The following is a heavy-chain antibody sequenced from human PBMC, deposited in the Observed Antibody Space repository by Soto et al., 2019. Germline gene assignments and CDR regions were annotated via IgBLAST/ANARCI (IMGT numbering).Heavy chain of an antibody. V-gene: IGHV3-13*01. Sequence: GGSLRLSCAASGFTFSSYDMHWVRQATGKGLEWVSAIGTAGDTYYPGSVKGRFTISRENAKNSLYLQMNSVRAGDTAVYYCARGPGITMVRGPWGWFDPWGQGTLVTVSS. D-gene: IGHD3-10*01. J-gene: IGHJ5*02. CDR1: GFTFSSYD. CDR2: IGTAGDT. CDR3: ARGPGITMVRGPWGWFDP.